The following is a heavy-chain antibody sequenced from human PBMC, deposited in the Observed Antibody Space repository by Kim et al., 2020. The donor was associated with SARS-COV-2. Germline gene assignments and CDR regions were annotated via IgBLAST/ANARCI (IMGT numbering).Heavy chain of an antibody. D-gene: IGHD2-8*02. V-gene: IGHV1-3*01. CDR3: ARYCTGGVCYFGFDP. J-gene: IGHJ5*02. Sequence: QKSQGRVTSTRDTSASTAYMELSSLRSEDTAVYYCARYCTGGVCYFGFDPWGQGTLVTVSS.